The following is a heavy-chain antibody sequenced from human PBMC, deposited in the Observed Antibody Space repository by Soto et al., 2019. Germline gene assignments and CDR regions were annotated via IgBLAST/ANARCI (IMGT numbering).Heavy chain of an antibody. CDR2: VGVSGVST. Sequence: GGSLRLSCAASGFTFSSYAMAWVRQAPGKGLEWVSGVGVSGVSTYYADSVRGRFTISRDNSKNTLYLQMNSLRAEDTAVYYCAKPLLAAAGYYFDYWGQGTLVTVSS. V-gene: IGHV3-23*01. J-gene: IGHJ4*02. CDR1: GFTFSSYA. D-gene: IGHD6-13*01. CDR3: AKPLLAAAGYYFDY.